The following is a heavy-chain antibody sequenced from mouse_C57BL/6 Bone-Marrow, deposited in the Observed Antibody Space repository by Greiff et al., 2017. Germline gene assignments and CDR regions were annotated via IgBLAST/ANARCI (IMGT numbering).Heavy chain of an antibody. CDR2: ISSGGSYT. J-gene: IGHJ4*01. Sequence: DVMLVESGGDLVKPGGSLKLSCAASGFTFSSYGMSWVRQTPDQRLEWVATISSGGSYTYYPDSVKGRFTISRDNATNTLYLQMSSLKSEDTAMYYSARDHYEGSSRDAMDYWGKGTSVTVSS. V-gene: IGHV5-6*02. CDR3: ARDHYEGSSRDAMDY. D-gene: IGHD1-1*01. CDR1: GFTFSSYG.